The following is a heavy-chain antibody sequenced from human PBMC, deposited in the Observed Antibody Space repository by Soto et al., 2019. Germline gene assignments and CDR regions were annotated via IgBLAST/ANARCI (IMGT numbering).Heavy chain of an antibody. D-gene: IGHD4-17*01. Sequence: QVQLVESGGGVVQPGRSLRLSCAASGFTFSSYGMHWVRQAPGKGLEWVAVISYDGSNKYYADSVKGRFTISRDNSKNTLYLQMNSLRAEDTAVSYCANNYGEWSYFQHWGQGTLVTVSS. CDR2: ISYDGSNK. J-gene: IGHJ1*01. CDR3: ANNYGEWSYFQH. CDR1: GFTFSSYG. V-gene: IGHV3-30*18.